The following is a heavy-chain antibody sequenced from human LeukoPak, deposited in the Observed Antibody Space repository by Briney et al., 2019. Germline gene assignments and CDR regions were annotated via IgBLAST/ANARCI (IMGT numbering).Heavy chain of an antibody. V-gene: IGHV3-74*01. CDR3: AKDNRRHYTSGPNPDSLH. Sequence: GVLRLSCAASGFTLSNSWIHWVRQAPGKGLVWVSRINSDGSTTTYADSVKGRFTISRDNAKNSLYLQMNSLRVEDTAFYYCAKDNRRHYTSGPNPDSLHWGQGALVTVSS. D-gene: IGHD6-19*01. CDR2: INSDGSTT. J-gene: IGHJ4*02. CDR1: GFTLSNSW.